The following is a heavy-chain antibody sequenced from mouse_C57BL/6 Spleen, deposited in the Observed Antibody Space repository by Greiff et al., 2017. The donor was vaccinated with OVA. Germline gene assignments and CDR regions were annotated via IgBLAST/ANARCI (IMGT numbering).Heavy chain of an antibody. V-gene: IGHV1-55*01. D-gene: IGHD2-3*01. CDR3: ARSYDGYYAWFAY. CDR1: GYTFTSYW. J-gene: IGHJ3*01. Sequence: QVQLQQPGAELVKPGASVKMSCKASGYTFTSYWITWVKQRPGQGLEWIGDIYPGSGSTNYNEKFKSKATLTVDTSSSTAYMQLSSLTSEDSAVYYCARSYDGYYAWFAYWGQGTLVTVSA. CDR2: IYPGSGST.